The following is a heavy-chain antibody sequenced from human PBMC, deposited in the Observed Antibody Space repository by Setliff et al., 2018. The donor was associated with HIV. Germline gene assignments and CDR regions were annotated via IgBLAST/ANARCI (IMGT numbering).Heavy chain of an antibody. V-gene: IGHV1-18*01. CDR1: GYTFTTYG. D-gene: IGHD3-3*01. Sequence: ASVKVSCKASGYTFTTYGITWVRQAPGQGLEWMGWISAYNGNTNYAQKLQGRVTMTTDTSTRTAYMDLRSLKSDDTAVYYCARPYNFWSGFPDAFDIWGQGTMVTVSS. CDR3: ARPYNFWSGFPDAFDI. J-gene: IGHJ3*02. CDR2: ISAYNGNT.